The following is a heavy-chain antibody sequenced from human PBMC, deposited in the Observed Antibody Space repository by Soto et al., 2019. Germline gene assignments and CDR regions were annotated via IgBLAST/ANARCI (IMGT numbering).Heavy chain of an antibody. V-gene: IGHV4-59*01. Sequence: WETLSLTCTVSGGSISSYYWSWIRQPPGKGLEWIGYIYYSGSTNYNPSLKSRVTISVDTSKNQFSLKLSSVTAADTAVYYCARIGYSGYDLVTYYYYYMDVWGKGTTVTVS. J-gene: IGHJ6*03. CDR1: GGSISSYY. CDR2: IYYSGST. CDR3: ARIGYSGYDLVTYYYYYMDV. D-gene: IGHD5-12*01.